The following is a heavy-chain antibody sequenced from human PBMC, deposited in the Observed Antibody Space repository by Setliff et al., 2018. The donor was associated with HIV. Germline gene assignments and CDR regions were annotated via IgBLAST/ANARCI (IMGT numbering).Heavy chain of an antibody. CDR2: IYYSGST. J-gene: IGHJ4*02. D-gene: IGHD3-10*01. Sequence: KPSETLSLTCTVSGGSISDSSYYWGWIRQPPGKGLEWIGNIYYSGSTYYNPSLKSRVTISVDTSKNQFSLKLSSVTAADTAVYYCARILWFGEETVDYWGQGTLVTVS. V-gene: IGHV4-39*07. CDR3: ARILWFGEETVDY. CDR1: GGSISDSSYY.